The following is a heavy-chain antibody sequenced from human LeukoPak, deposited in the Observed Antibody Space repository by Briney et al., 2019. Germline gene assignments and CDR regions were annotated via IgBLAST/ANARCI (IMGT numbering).Heavy chain of an antibody. J-gene: IGHJ4*02. CDR2: ITDSGGST. V-gene: IGHV3-23*01. D-gene: IGHD1-1*01. Sequence: GGSLRLSCAASGFTFSTYAMSWVRQAPGKGLEWVSTITDSGGSTYYADSMKGRCTISKDNSKNTLYLQMNSLRAEDTAVYYCAKGTTAPSVFIDYWGQGTLVTVSS. CDR3: AKGTTAPSVFIDY. CDR1: GFTFSTYA.